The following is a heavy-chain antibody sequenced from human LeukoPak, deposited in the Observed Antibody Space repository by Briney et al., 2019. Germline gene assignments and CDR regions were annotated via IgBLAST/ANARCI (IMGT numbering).Heavy chain of an antibody. Sequence: PSETLSLTCTVSGGSISGSSYYWSWIRQHPGKGLEWIGYIYYSGSTYYNPSLKSRVTISVDTSKNQFSLKLSSVTAADTAVYYCARARQQLGRIDYYYYGMDVWGQGTTVTVSS. CDR3: ARARQQLGRIDYYYYGMDV. V-gene: IGHV4-31*03. CDR1: GGSISGSSYY. D-gene: IGHD6-13*01. J-gene: IGHJ6*02. CDR2: IYYSGST.